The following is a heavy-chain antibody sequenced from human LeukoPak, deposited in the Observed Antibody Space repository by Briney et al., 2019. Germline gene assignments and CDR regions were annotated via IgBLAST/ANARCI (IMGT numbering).Heavy chain of an antibody. Sequence: GGSLRLSCAASGFTFSTYSMNWVRQAPGKGLEWVSSISKSSTYIYYADSVRGRFIISRDNANNSLYLEMHNLGVEDTAVYYCAKGSGVHYWGLGTLVGVSS. V-gene: IGHV3-21*06. CDR2: ISKSSTYI. CDR1: GFTFSTYS. D-gene: IGHD3-10*01. J-gene: IGHJ4*02. CDR3: AKGSGVHY.